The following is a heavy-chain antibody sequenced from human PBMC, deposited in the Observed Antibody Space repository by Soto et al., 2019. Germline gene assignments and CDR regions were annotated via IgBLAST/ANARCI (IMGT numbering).Heavy chain of an antibody. V-gene: IGHV3-74*01. Sequence: GSLRLSCAASGFTFSSYLMHWLRQAPAKGLAWVSRINSDGSSTIYADSVKGRFTISRDNDKNTLHLQMNSLSAEDTALYYCARDLVYCSSTSCSNNYYYGLDVWGQGTTVTVSS. CDR1: GFTFSSYL. CDR2: INSDGSST. CDR3: ARDLVYCSSTSCSNNYYYGLDV. D-gene: IGHD2-2*01. J-gene: IGHJ6*02.